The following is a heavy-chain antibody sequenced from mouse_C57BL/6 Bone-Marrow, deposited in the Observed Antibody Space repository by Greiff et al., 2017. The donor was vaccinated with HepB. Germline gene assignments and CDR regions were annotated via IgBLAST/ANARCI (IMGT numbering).Heavy chain of an antibody. Sequence: EVQLQQSGAELVRPGASVKLSCTASGFNIKDDYMHWVKQRPEQGLEWIGWIDPENGDTEYASKFQGKATITAVTSSNTAYLQLSSLTSEDTAVYYCTTYYPYYFDYWGQGTTLTVSS. V-gene: IGHV14-4*01. CDR3: TTYYPYYFDY. D-gene: IGHD1-1*01. J-gene: IGHJ2*01. CDR1: GFNIKDDY. CDR2: IDPENGDT.